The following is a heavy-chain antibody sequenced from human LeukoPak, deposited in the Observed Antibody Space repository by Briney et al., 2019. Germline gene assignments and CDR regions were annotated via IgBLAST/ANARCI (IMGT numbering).Heavy chain of an antibody. CDR2: IWYDGSNR. CDR1: GFTFNNYG. V-gene: IGHV3-33*01. Sequence: GGSLRLSCAASGFTFNNYGMHWVRQAPGKGLEWVALIWYDGSNRYYADSVKGRFTISRDNSKNTLYLQMNSLRAEDTAVYYCARDPYYYDSSGYEYFQHWGQGTLVTVSS. CDR3: ARDPYYYDSSGYEYFQH. D-gene: IGHD3-22*01. J-gene: IGHJ1*01.